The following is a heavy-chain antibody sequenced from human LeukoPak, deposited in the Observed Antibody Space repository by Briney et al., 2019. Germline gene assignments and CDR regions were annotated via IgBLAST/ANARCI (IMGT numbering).Heavy chain of an antibody. CDR3: ARDHSSSSPYYFDY. Sequence: GGSLRLSCAASGFTFSSYGMHWFRQAPGKGLEWVAVIWYDGSNKYYADSVKGRFTISRDNSKNTLYLQMNSLRAEDTAVYYCARDHSSSSPYYFDYWGQGTLVTVSS. D-gene: IGHD6-6*01. V-gene: IGHV3-33*01. CDR1: GFTFSSYG. J-gene: IGHJ4*02. CDR2: IWYDGSNK.